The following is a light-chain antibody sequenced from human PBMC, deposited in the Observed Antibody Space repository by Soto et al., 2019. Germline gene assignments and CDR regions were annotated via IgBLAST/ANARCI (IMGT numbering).Light chain of an antibody. CDR3: STYTTTNTYV. J-gene: IGLJ1*01. Sequence: VLTQPASVSGSPGQSITISCTGTSSDLGGYNYFSWYPQHPGKAPKLMMYEVSNRPSDVANRFSGSKSDNTASLTISGLQAEDEADYYCSTYTTTNTYVFGTGTKVTVL. CDR2: EVS. CDR1: SSDLGGYNY. V-gene: IGLV2-14*01.